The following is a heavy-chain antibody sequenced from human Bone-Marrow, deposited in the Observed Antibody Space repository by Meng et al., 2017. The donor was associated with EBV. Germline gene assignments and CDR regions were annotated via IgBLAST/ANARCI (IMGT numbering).Heavy chain of an antibody. Sequence: VELVQSCAEMMKPGSSVKASCTSSRGTFRNYGISWVRQAPGQGLEWMGVIIPSFGTTHFAQKFQGRVTITADESTSTAYMELSSLRSEDTALYYCARDRVASSDILTGHLLLEYWGQGTLVTVSS. J-gene: IGHJ4*02. CDR3: ARDRVASSDILTGHLLLEY. D-gene: IGHD3-9*01. CDR2: IIPSFGTT. CDR1: RGTFRNYG. V-gene: IGHV1-69*01.